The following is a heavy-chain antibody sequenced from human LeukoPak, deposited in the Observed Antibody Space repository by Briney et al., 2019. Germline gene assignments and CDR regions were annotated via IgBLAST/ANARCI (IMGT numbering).Heavy chain of an antibody. D-gene: IGHD1-26*01. CDR3: GRERGDYYYYYMDV. J-gene: IGHJ6*03. CDR1: GGSISSSSSY. Sequence: SETLSLTCTVSGGSISSSSSYWSWIRQPAGKGLEWIGRIYTSGSTNYNPSLKSRVTISVDTSKKQFSLKLSSVTAADTAVYYCGRERGDYYYYYMDVWGKGTTVTVSS. V-gene: IGHV4-61*02. CDR2: IYTSGST.